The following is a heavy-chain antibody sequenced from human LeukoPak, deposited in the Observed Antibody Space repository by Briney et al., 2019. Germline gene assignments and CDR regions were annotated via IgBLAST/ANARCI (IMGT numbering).Heavy chain of an antibody. CDR1: GFTFNTHA. D-gene: IGHD2-8*01. CDR2: LTGSGGTT. CDR3: AKCGPYAIGRSGYFDS. Sequence: GGSLRLSCAASGFTFNTHAMSWVRQAPGEGLVWVSTLTGSGGTTYYADSVKGRFTISRDNSKNTLYLQMNSLRAEDTAIYYCAKCGPYAIGRSGYFDSWGQGTLVTVSS. J-gene: IGHJ4*02. V-gene: IGHV3-23*01.